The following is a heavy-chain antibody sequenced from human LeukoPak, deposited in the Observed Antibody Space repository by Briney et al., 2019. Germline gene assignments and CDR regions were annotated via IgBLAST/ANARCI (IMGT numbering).Heavy chain of an antibody. J-gene: IGHJ5*02. CDR2: IYQSGST. V-gene: IGHV4-38-2*02. Sequence: SETLSLTCTVSGYSISSGYYWGWIRQPPGKELEWIGSIYQSGSTYYNPSLKSRVTISVDTSKNQFSLKLSSVTAADTAVYYCARVPGPNWFDPWGQGTLVTVSS. CDR3: ARVPGPNWFDP. CDR1: GYSISSGYY.